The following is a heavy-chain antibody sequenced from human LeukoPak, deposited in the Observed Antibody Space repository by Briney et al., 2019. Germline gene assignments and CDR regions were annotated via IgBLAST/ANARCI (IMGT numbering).Heavy chain of an antibody. CDR1: GFTFSSYG. Sequence: GGSLRLSCAASGFTFSSYGMHWVRQAPGKGLEWVAFIRYDGSNKYYADSVKGRFTISRDNSKNTLYLQMNSLRAEDTAVYYCAKLGQLWLLSYFDYWGQGTLVTVSS. D-gene: IGHD5-18*01. CDR3: AKLGQLWLLSYFDY. J-gene: IGHJ4*02. V-gene: IGHV3-30*02. CDR2: IRYDGSNK.